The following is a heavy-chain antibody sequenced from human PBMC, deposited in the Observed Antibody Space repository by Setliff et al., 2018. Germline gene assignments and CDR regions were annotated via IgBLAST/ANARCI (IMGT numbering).Heavy chain of an antibody. D-gene: IGHD3-22*01. Sequence: PSETLSLTCTVSGGSISTTDYYWGWIRQPPVKGLEWIGCVYYSGNTYYSPSLKSRVTMFVDTSKNQFSLMLYSVTAADTAIYYCARFDSSGYSENYYFDYWGQGTLVTVSS. V-gene: IGHV4-39*07. J-gene: IGHJ4*02. CDR2: VYYSGNT. CDR3: ARFDSSGYSENYYFDY. CDR1: GGSISTTDYY.